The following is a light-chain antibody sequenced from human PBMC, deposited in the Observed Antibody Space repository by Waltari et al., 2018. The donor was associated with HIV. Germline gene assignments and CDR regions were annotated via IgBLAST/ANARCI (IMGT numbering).Light chain of an antibody. CDR3: ATWDDTLNGVI. J-gene: IGLJ2*01. CDR1: SSNIGSNS. Sequence: TISCSGGSSNIGSNSVHWYQQLPGTAPRLLLYSTNQRPSRVPDRFSGSKSGTSASLAISGLQSEDEADYYCATWDDTLNGVIFGGGTKLIVL. V-gene: IGLV1-44*01. CDR2: STN.